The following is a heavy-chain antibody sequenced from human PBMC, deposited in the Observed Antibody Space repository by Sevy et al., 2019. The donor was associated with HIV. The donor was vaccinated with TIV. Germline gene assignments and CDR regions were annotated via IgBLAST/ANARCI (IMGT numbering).Heavy chain of an antibody. CDR3: VSERARSITFDI. V-gene: IGHV3-30-3*01. D-gene: IGHD3-16*01. Sequence: GGSLRLSCEASGFTFNNFPIHWVRQAPGKGLEWVAGVSFDGGSKYYADSVRGRFTVSRDNSKNTVYLQLNSLRAEDTAVYYCVSERARSITFDIWGQGTLVTVSS. CDR2: VSFDGGSK. CDR1: GFTFNNFP. J-gene: IGHJ3*02.